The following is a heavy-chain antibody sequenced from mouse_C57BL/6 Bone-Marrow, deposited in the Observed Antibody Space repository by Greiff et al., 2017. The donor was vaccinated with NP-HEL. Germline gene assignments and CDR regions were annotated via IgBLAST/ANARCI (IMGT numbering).Heavy chain of an antibody. Sequence: VQLQQSGAELVRPGASVKLSCTASGFNITDDYMHWVKQRPEQGLEWIGWIDPENGDTEYASKFQGKATITADTSSNTAYLQLSSLTSEDTAVYYCTKGNGSSYGAMDYWGQGTSVTVSS. CDR1: GFNITDDY. J-gene: IGHJ4*01. D-gene: IGHD1-1*01. V-gene: IGHV14-4*01. CDR2: IDPENGDT. CDR3: TKGNGSSYGAMDY.